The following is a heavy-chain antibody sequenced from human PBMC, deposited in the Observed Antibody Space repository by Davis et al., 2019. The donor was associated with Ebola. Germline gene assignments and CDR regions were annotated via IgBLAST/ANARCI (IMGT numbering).Heavy chain of an antibody. Sequence: GESLKISCSASGFTFSSYAMSWVRQAPGKGLEWVSAISGSGGSTYSADSVKGRFTISRDTSKNTLYLQMNSLRAEDTAVYYCAKDMYSSGWYLSRYYYYGMDVWGQGTTVTVSS. D-gene: IGHD6-19*01. CDR2: ISGSGGST. J-gene: IGHJ6*02. CDR3: AKDMYSSGWYLSRYYYYGMDV. CDR1: GFTFSSYA. V-gene: IGHV3-23*01.